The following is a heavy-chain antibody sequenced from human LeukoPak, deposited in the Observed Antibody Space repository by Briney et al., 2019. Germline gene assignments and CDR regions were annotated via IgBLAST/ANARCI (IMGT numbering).Heavy chain of an antibody. V-gene: IGHV1-69*05. CDR2: IIPIFGTA. Sequence: SVKVSCKASGGTFSSYAISWVRQAPGQGLEWMGGIIPIFGTANYAQKFQGRVTITTDESTSTAYMELSSLRSEDTAVYYCAKLPTVTTGYGMDVWGQGTTVTVSS. CDR1: GGTFSSYA. D-gene: IGHD4-17*01. J-gene: IGHJ6*02. CDR3: AKLPTVTTGYGMDV.